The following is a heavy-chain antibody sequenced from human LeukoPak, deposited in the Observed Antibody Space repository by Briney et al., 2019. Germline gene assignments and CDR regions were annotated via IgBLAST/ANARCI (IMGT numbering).Heavy chain of an antibody. CDR1: GYTFTGYY. CDR3: ARGRRGTPQEGFDP. J-gene: IGHJ5*02. Sequence: GASVKVSCKASGYTFTGYYMHWVRQAPGQGLGWMGWINPNSGGTNYAQKFQSRVTMTRDTSISTAYMELSRLRSDDTAVYYCARGRRGTPQEGFDPWGQGTLVTVSS. CDR2: INPNSGGT. D-gene: IGHD1-26*01. V-gene: IGHV1-2*02.